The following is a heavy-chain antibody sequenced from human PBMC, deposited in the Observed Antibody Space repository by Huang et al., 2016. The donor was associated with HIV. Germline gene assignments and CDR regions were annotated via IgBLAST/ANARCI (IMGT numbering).Heavy chain of an antibody. CDR1: GYAFSEYG. CDR2: NRASNGET. V-gene: IGHV1-18*04. Sequence: QIRLVQSGAEVKKPGASVRVSCQASGYAFSEYGFSWVRQGPGQGPEWVVWNRASNGETNYGQRFQGRVTWTTDTSTTTVYMDLRSLRSDDTAVYYCARDPKYHSFPYFRQRRGIEIWGQGTVVTVSS. CDR3: ARDPKYHSFPYFRQRRGIEI. D-gene: IGHD3-16*01. J-gene: IGHJ3*02.